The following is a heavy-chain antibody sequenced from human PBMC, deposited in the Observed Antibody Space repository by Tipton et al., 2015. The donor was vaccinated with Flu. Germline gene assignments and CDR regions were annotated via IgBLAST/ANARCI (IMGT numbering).Heavy chain of an antibody. J-gene: IGHJ3*01. CDR1: GASFSGNY. CDR3: ARDLRGYRGYTGGDAFDV. CDR2: INPSGST. Sequence: LRLSCAVNGASFSGNYWNWIRQPPGKGLEWIGEINPSGSTIYNPSLKGRVTMSVDTSKNQFSLKLSSVTAADTAVYYCARDLRGYRGYTGGDAFDVWGQGTMVTVSS. V-gene: IGHV4-34*01. D-gene: IGHD5-12*01.